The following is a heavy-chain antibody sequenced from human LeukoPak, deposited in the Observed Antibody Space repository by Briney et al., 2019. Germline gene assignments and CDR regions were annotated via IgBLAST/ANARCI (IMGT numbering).Heavy chain of an antibody. CDR3: ARAYDFPDY. Sequence: ASVKVSCKASGYTFTSYAMHWVRQAPGQRLEWMGWISAGNGNTKYSQKFQGRVTITRDTSASTAYMELSSLRSEDTAVYYCARAYDFPDYWGQGTLVTVSS. CDR1: GYTFTSYA. J-gene: IGHJ4*02. V-gene: IGHV1-3*01. CDR2: ISAGNGNT. D-gene: IGHD3-3*01.